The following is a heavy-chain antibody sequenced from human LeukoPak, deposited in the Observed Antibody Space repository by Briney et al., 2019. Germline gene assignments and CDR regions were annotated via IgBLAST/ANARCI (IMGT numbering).Heavy chain of an antibody. CDR2: IRSKAFGGTT. Sequence: GGSLRLSCTTSGFTFGDYAMSWFRQAPGKGLEWVGFIRSKAFGGTTDYAASVKGRFTISREDPKSIAYLQVNSLKTEDTALYYCTRRFGESSGDAFDIWGQGTTVTVSS. V-gene: IGHV3-49*03. CDR1: GFTFGDYA. D-gene: IGHD3-10*01. CDR3: TRRFGESSGDAFDI. J-gene: IGHJ3*02.